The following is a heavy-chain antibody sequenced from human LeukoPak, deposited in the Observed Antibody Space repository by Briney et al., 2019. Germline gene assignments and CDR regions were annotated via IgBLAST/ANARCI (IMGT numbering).Heavy chain of an antibody. J-gene: IGHJ4*02. CDR1: GYTFTGYY. Sequence: ASVKVSCKASGYTFTGYYMHWVRQAPGQGPEWMGWINPNSGGTNYAQKFQGRVTMTRDTSISTAYMELSRLRSDDTAVYYCARQGGKAAAGPQAHSDYWGQGTLVTVSS. D-gene: IGHD6-13*01. CDR2: INPNSGGT. CDR3: ARQGGKAAAGPQAHSDY. V-gene: IGHV1-2*02.